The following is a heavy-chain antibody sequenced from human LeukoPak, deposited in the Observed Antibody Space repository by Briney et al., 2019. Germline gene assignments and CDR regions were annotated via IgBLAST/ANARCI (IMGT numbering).Heavy chain of an antibody. J-gene: IGHJ4*02. CDR2: ISSSSSYI. CDR1: GSTFSSYS. Sequence: GGSLRLSRAASGSTFSSYSVNWVRQAPGKGLEWVSSISSSSSYIYYADSVKGRFTISRDNAKNSLYLQMNSLRAEDTAVYYCAREAVADLWGQGTLVTVSS. CDR3: AREAVADL. V-gene: IGHV3-21*01. D-gene: IGHD6-19*01.